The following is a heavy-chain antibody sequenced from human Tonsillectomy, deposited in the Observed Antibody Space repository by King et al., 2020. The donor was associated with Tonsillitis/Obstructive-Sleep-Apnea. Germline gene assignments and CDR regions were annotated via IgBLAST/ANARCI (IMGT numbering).Heavy chain of an antibody. CDR2: INHSGST. D-gene: IGHD3-3*01. CDR1: GGSFSGYY. J-gene: IGHJ4*02. CDR3: ARQGSGYPFDF. Sequence: VQLQQWGAGLLKPSETLSLTCAVNGGSFSGYYWSWIRQPPGKGLEWIGEINHSGSTNYNPSLKSRVTISVDTSKNQFSLELSSVTAADTAVYYCARQGSGYPFDFWGQGTLVTVSS. V-gene: IGHV4-34*01.